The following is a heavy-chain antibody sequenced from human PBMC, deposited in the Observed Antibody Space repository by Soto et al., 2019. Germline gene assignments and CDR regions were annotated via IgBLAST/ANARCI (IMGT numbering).Heavy chain of an antibody. V-gene: IGHV4-4*02. CDR2: IYHSGST. D-gene: IGHD3-16*01. Sequence: PSETLSLTCAVSSGSISSSNWWSWVRQPPGKGLEWIGEIYHSGSTNYNPSLKSRVTISVDKSKNQFSLKLSSVTAADTAVYYCASCYDYIWGSSNAFDIWGQGTMVTVSS. CDR3: ASCYDYIWGSSNAFDI. CDR1: SGSISSSNW. J-gene: IGHJ3*02.